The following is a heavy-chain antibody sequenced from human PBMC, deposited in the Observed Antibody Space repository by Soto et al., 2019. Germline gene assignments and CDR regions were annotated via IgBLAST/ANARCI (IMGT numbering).Heavy chain of an antibody. CDR3: ARDWLGSSFDY. CDR2: IWYDGSKK. Sequence: PVVPLRVSCRASEFNCINYGMRRVRQAPGKGLEWVAVIWYDGSKKYYPDSVKGRFTISRDDSKNTLYLQMNSLRAEDTAVYYCARDWLGSSFDYWGQGTLVTVSS. J-gene: IGHJ4*02. D-gene: IGHD3-10*01. CDR1: EFNCINYG. V-gene: IGHV3-33*01.